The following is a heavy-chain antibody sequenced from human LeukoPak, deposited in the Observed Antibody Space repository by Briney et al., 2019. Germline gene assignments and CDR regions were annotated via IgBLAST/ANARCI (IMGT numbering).Heavy chain of an antibody. D-gene: IGHD1-26*01. CDR1: GFMFDIYA. CDR3: ARDALWWELTDGCFDY. J-gene: IGHJ4*02. Sequence: GGSLRLSCAASGFMFDIYAMTWVRQAPGKGLEWVANIKQDGSEKYYVDSVKGRFTISRDNAKNSLYLQMNSLRAEDTAVYYCARDALWWELTDGCFDYWGQGTLVTVSS. V-gene: IGHV3-7*01. CDR2: IKQDGSEK.